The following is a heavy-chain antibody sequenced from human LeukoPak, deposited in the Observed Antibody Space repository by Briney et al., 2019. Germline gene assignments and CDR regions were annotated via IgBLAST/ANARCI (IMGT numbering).Heavy chain of an antibody. CDR3: ARDSAGYDY. V-gene: IGHV3-7*01. Sequence: GGSLRLSCAASGFTFSTYWMSWVRQAPGKGLEWVANIKEDGSAEYYADSVKGRFTISRDNAKNSLYLQMNSLRAEDTAVYYCARDSAGYDYWGQGTLVTVSS. CDR2: IKEDGSAE. D-gene: IGHD1-26*01. CDR1: GFTFSTYW. J-gene: IGHJ4*02.